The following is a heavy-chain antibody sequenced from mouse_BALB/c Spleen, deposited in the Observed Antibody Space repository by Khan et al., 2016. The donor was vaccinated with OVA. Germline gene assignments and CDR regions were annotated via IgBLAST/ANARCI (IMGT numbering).Heavy chain of an antibody. V-gene: IGHV3-2*02. CDR1: GYSITSEYA. CDR2: INYSGNT. CDR3: ARKDYYDYDPFPY. J-gene: IGHJ3*01. Sequence: EVQLQESGPGLVKPSQSLSLTCTVTGYSITSEYAWNWIRQFPGNKLEWMGYINYSGNTRFNPSLKSRTSITRDTSKNQFFLKLNSVTTEYTATYYCARKDYYDYDPFPYWGQGTLVTVSA. D-gene: IGHD2-4*01.